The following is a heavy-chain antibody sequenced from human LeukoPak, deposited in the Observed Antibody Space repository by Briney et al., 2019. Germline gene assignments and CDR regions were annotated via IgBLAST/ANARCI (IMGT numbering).Heavy chain of an antibody. V-gene: IGHV4-38-2*02. J-gene: IGHJ4*02. CDR1: GYSISSGYH. D-gene: IGHD7-27*01. Sequence: SETLSLTCVVSGYSISSGYHWGWIRQPPGEGLEWIGSVYRGGSTYYNPSLKSRVTISVDTSKNQISLKVRSVTAADTAVYYCARENWVFDYWGQGILVTVSS. CDR2: VYRGGST. CDR3: ARENWVFDY.